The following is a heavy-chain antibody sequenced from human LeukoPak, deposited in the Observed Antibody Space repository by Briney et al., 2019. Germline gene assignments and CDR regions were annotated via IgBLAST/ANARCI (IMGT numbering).Heavy chain of an antibody. V-gene: IGHV4-34*01. CDR3: ARGQFWSGYSI. J-gene: IGHJ4*02. Sequence: SETLSLTCIVSGDSVSGYYWNWIRQPPGKGLEWIGEINHRRSTNYNPSLKSRVTMSVDTSKNQFSLNLSSVTAADTAVYYCARGQFWSGYSIWGQGTLVTVSS. D-gene: IGHD3-3*02. CDR2: INHRRST. CDR1: GDSVSGYY.